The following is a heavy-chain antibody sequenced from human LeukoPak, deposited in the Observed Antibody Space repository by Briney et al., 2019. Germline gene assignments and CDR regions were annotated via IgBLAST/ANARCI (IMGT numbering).Heavy chain of an antibody. CDR2: ISYDGSNK. Sequence: GVSLRLSCAASGFTFSSYGMHWVRQAPGKGLEWVAVISYDGSNKYYADSVKGRFTISRDNSKNTLYLQMNSLRAEDTAVYYCAKDAQRWLHVYYFDYWGQGTLVTVSS. J-gene: IGHJ4*02. CDR1: GFTFSSYG. V-gene: IGHV3-30*18. CDR3: AKDAQRWLHVYYFDY. D-gene: IGHD5-24*01.